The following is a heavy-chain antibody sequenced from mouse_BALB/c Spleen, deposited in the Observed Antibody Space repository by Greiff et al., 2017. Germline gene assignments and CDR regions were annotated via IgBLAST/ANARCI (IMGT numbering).Heavy chain of an antibody. D-gene: IGHD2-1*01. J-gene: IGHJ3*01. CDR1: GYTFSSYW. V-gene: IGHV1-9*01. CDR3: ASGGNYVSWFAY. Sequence: QVQLKQSGAELMKPGASVKISCKATGYTFSSYWIEWVKQRPGHGLEWIGEILPGSGSTNYNEKFKGKATFTADTSSNTAYMQLSSLTSEDTAVYYCASGGNYVSWFAYWGQGTLVTVSA. CDR2: ILPGSGST.